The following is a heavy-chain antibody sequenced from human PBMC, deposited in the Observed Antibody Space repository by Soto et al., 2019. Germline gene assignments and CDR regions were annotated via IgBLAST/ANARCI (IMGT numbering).Heavy chain of an antibody. J-gene: IGHJ4*02. CDR1: GFTFSSYA. D-gene: IGHD2-21*01. V-gene: IGHV3-23*01. CDR2: ISGSGGST. CDR3: KNADCGGTYYTLCF. Sequence: GGSLRLSCAASGFTFSSYAMSWVRQAPGKGLEWVSTISGSGGSTYYADSVKGRFTISRDNSKNTLYLQMNSLRAEDTAVYYWKNADCGGTYYTLCFWGQGTLVTVYS.